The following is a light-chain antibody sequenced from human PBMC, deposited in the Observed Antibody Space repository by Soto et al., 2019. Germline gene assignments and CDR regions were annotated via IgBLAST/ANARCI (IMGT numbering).Light chain of an antibody. CDR2: TNN. CDR3: SSWDDSLSGPV. CDR1: SSNIGSNT. J-gene: IGLJ3*02. V-gene: IGLV1-44*01. Sequence: QPVLTQPPSASGAPGQMITISCSGGSSNIGSNTPNWYQQLPVTAPKLLIYTNNQRPSGVPDRFSGCKSGTSGSLAISGLQSEDEDDYYCSSWDDSLSGPVFGGGTKLTVL.